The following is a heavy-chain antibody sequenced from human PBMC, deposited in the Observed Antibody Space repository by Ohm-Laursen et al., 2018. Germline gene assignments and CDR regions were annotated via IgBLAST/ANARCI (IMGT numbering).Heavy chain of an antibody. CDR1: GFTFRSYS. Sequence: SLRLSCTASGFTFRSYSMNWVRQAPGKGLEWVSYISSSSRNMYYADSVKGRFTISRDNSRNTLYLQMNSLRAEDTAVYYCAKSSRITVTGDYFDYWGQGTLVTVSS. J-gene: IGHJ4*02. CDR2: ISSSSRNM. D-gene: IGHD6-19*01. V-gene: IGHV3-48*01. CDR3: AKSSRITVTGDYFDY.